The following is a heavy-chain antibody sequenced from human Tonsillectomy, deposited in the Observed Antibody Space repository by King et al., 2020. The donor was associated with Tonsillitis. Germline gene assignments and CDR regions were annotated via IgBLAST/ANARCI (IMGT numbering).Heavy chain of an antibody. Sequence: VQLVESGGGLVQPGGSLRLSCAASGFTFSTYTMNWVRQAPGKGLEWGSYISDSSSAIFYADSVKGRFTISRDNAKNSLYLQMNSLRAEDTAVYYCALGYFDYWGQGTLVTVSS. CDR1: GFTFSTYT. J-gene: IGHJ4*02. CDR3: ALGYFDY. CDR2: ISDSSSAI. V-gene: IGHV3-48*01. D-gene: IGHD3-16*01.